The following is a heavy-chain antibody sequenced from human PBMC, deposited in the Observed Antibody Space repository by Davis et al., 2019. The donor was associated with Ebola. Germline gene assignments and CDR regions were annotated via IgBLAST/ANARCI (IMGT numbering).Heavy chain of an antibody. CDR1: GGSFSGYY. CDR2: INYRGST. CDR3: ARQGDSSFIFDF. D-gene: IGHD6-13*01. J-gene: IGHJ4*02. V-gene: IGHV4-34*01. Sequence: MPSETLSLTCAVYGGSFSGYYWSWIRQSPGKGLEWIGEINYRGSTNYTPSLKSRVTISVDTSKNQFSLKLNSVTTADTAVYYCARQGDSSFIFDFWGQGTLVTVSS.